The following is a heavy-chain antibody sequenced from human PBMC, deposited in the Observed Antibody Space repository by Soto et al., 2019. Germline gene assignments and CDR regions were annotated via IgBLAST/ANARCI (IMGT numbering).Heavy chain of an antibody. CDR1: GGALSTLS. CDR3: ATGKLSMAGQHFDY. Sequence: QVQLVQSGAEVKQPGASVTVSCTASGGALSTLSINWMRQTPGQGLEWMGGVIDIFGTSSFAQKFQGRVTFTADESTTTAYMELSGLTSEDTAIYFWATGKLSMAGQHFDYWGQGTLVTVSS. D-gene: IGHD3-10*01. J-gene: IGHJ4*02. CDR2: VIDIFGTS. V-gene: IGHV1-69*01.